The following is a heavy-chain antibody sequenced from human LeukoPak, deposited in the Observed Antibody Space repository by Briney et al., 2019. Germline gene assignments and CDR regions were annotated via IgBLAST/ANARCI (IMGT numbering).Heavy chain of an antibody. D-gene: IGHD1-26*01. J-gene: IGHJ4*02. CDR3: ARHLENTPGSGAYGYFDN. V-gene: IGHV3-21*01. CDR2: ISSSSSYI. Sequence: PGGSLRLSCAASGFTFSSYSMNWVRQAPGKGLEWVSSISSSSSYIYYADSVKGRFTISRDNAKNSLYLQMNSLRAEDTAVYYCARHLENTPGSGAYGYFDNWGQGTLVSVSS. CDR1: GFTFSSYS.